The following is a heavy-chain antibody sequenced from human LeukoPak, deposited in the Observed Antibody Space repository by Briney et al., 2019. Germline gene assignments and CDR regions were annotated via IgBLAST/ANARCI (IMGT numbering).Heavy chain of an antibody. Sequence: GESLKISCKGSGYSFTSYWIGWVRQMPGKGLEWMGIIYPRDSDTIYSPSFQGQVTISADKSISTAYLQWSSLKASDTAMYYCARHVDSGTYYFQYWGQGTLVTVSP. J-gene: IGHJ4*02. CDR3: ARHVDSGTYYFQY. V-gene: IGHV5-51*01. CDR2: IYPRDSDT. CDR1: GYSFTSYW. D-gene: IGHD1-26*01.